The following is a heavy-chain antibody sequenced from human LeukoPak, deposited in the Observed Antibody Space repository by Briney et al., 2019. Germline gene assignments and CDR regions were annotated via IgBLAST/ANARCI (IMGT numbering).Heavy chain of an antibody. Sequence: ASVKVSCKASGYIFTSFEVHWVRQARGQGLEWMGWINPNSGNTEYAQRFQGRVTLTRDTSISTAYMELSSLRSEDTAVYYCAKTGPISLRFWGQGTLVTVSS. D-gene: IGHD1-1*01. V-gene: IGHV1-8*01. CDR1: GYIFTSFE. CDR3: AKTGPISLRF. CDR2: INPNSGNT. J-gene: IGHJ4*02.